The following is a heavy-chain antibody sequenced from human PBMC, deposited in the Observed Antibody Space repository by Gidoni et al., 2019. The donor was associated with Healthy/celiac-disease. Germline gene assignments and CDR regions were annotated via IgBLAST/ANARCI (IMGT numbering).Heavy chain of an antibody. Sequence: EVQLLESGGGWEQPGGSLRLACAACGFDISSEALGWVRQAPGKGLGLVSAISGSGGSTYYADSVKGRFTISRDNSKNTLYLQMNSLRAEDTAVYYCAKERGYCTNGVCYRKYFDYWGQGTLVTVSS. J-gene: IGHJ4*02. V-gene: IGHV3-23*01. CDR3: AKERGYCTNGVCYRKYFDY. D-gene: IGHD2-8*01. CDR2: ISGSGGST. CDR1: GFDISSEA.